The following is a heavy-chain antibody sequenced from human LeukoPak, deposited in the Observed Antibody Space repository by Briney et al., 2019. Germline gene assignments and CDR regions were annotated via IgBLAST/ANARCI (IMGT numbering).Heavy chain of an antibody. CDR3: ARGTRDILTGYSP. CDR2: ISSSSSYI. V-gene: IGHV3-21*01. Sequence: GGSLRLSCAASGLTFSSYSMNWVRQAPGKGLERVSSISSSSSYIYYADSVKGRFTISRDNAKNSLYLQMNSLRAEDTAVYYCARGTRDILTGYSPWGQGTLVTVSS. J-gene: IGHJ5*02. D-gene: IGHD3-9*01. CDR1: GLTFSSYS.